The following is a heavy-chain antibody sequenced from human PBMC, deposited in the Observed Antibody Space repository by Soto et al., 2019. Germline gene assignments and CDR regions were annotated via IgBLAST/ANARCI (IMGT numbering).Heavy chain of an antibody. D-gene: IGHD7-27*01. CDR1: GYTFTSYD. Sequence: ASVKVSCKASGYTFTSYDMHWVRQAPGQGLEWMGIINPTGGSTSYAQKFQGRVTMTRDTSTSTVYMELRSLRSEDTAVYYCARVSLASPLGWYYGMDVWGQGTTVTVSS. CDR2: INPTGGST. CDR3: ARVSLASPLGWYYGMDV. J-gene: IGHJ6*02. V-gene: IGHV1-46*01.